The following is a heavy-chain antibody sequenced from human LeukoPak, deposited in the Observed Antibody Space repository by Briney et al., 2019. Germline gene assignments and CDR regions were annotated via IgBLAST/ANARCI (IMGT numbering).Heavy chain of an antibody. CDR3: ARGAEAETSPLDF. V-gene: IGHV1-2*02. Sequence: ASVKVSCKASGYTFKAFYMHWVRQAPGQGPEWMGWINPNSGDTVYAQKFQGRVTMTSDTSISTAYLELSRLRSDDTAVYYCARGAEAETSPLDFWGQGTLVIVS. CDR1: GYTFKAFY. CDR2: INPNSGDT. J-gene: IGHJ4*02. D-gene: IGHD6-13*01.